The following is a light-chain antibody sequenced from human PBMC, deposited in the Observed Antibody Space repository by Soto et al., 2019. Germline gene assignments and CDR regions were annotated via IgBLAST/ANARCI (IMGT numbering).Light chain of an antibody. CDR2: DVS. Sequence: QSALTQPASVSGSPGQSITISCTGTSIDVGAYNYVSWYQQHPGKAPKVIIYDVSNRPSGVSNRFSGSKSGNTASLTISGLQAEDEADYYCSSYTSSNTPVVFGGGTKLTVL. CDR1: SIDVGAYNY. J-gene: IGLJ2*01. CDR3: SSYTSSNTPVV. V-gene: IGLV2-14*03.